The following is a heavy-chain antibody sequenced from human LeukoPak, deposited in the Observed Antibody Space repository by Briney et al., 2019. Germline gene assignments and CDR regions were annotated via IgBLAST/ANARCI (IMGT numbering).Heavy chain of an antibody. Sequence: PGGSLRLSCVASGFRFSNYWMVWVRQAPGKGLEWVANIKEDGIEKYYVDSVRGRCTISRDNAKNSLYLQMNSLRADDTAIYYCARSGYSYDAFDIWGQGTMVTVSS. CDR2: IKEDGIEK. CDR3: ARSGYSYDAFDI. J-gene: IGHJ3*02. D-gene: IGHD3-22*01. CDR1: GFRFSNYW. V-gene: IGHV3-7*04.